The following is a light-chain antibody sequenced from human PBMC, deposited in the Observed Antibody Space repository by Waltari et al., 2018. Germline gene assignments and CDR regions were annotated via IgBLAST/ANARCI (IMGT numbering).Light chain of an antibody. V-gene: IGLV2-11*01. J-gene: IGLJ2*01. CDR2: DVD. CDR1: NSDVGAYNY. Sequence: QSALTQPRSVSGSPGQSVTLPCPGTNSDVGAYNYSSWYQQRPGKAPKLVIYDVDKRPSGVPDRFSGSKAGNTASLTISGLQTDDEADYYCCSYAGRYTSVFGGGTKVTVL. CDR3: CSYAGRYTSV.